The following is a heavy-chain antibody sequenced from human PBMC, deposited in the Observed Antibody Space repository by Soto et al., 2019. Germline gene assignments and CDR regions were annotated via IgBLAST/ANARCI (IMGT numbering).Heavy chain of an antibody. CDR3: AGYKRDQIYAFDI. V-gene: IGHV4-59*01. CDR1: GGSISSYY. D-gene: IGHD1-1*01. CDR2: IYYSGST. Sequence: SETLSLTCTVSGGSISSYYWSWIRQPPGKGLEWIGYIYYSGSTNYNPSLKSRVTISVDTSKNQFSLKLSSVTAADTAVYYCAGYKRDQIYAFDIWGQGTMVTVSS. J-gene: IGHJ3*02.